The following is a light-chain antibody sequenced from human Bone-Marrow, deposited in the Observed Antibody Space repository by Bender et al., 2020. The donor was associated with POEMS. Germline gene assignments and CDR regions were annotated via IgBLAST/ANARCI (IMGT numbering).Light chain of an antibody. J-gene: IGLJ3*02. V-gene: IGLV2-14*02. CDR1: SADVGSYNV. Sequence: QSALTQPASVSGSPGQSITISCTGTSADVGSYNVVSWYQQHPGRVPKLIIYAIFKRPSGVSVRFSGSKSGNTASLTISRLLAEDEADYFCSSYRGSSSTLLFGGGTRLTVL. CDR2: AIF. CDR3: SSYRGSSSTLL.